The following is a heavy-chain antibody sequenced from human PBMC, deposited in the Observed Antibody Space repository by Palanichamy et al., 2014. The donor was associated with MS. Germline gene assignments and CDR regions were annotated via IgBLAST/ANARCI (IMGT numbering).Heavy chain of an antibody. Sequence: QVQLEQSGAEVKKPGASVRVSCKASGYPSPVMVSIGCDRPLDKGLSGWDGSALKMVIQNYAQKLQGRLTLTTDTSTSTVYMELRSLRFDDTAVYYCARESPIGDFWSGYSYFDLWGRGTLVTVSS. CDR1: GYPSPVMV. V-gene: IGHV1-18*01. D-gene: IGHD3-3*01. CDR3: ARESPIGDFWSGYSYFDL. J-gene: IGHJ2*01. CDR2: SALKMVI.